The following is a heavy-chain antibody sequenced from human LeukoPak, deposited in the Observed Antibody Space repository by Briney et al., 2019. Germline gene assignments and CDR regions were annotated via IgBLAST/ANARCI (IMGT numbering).Heavy chain of an antibody. CDR2: ISSSNNYI. CDR1: GFTFSNAW. V-gene: IGHV3-21*01. Sequence: GGSLRLSCAASGFTFSNAWVTWVRQAPGKGLEWVSSISSSNNYIYYADSVKGRFTISRDNAKNSLYLQMNSLRAEDTAVYYCARRSPNYYFDYWGQGTPVTVSS. J-gene: IGHJ4*02. CDR3: ARRSPNYYFDY.